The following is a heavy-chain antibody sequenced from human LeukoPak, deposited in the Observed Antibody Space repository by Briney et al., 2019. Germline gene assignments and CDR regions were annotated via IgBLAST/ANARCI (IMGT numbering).Heavy chain of an antibody. CDR2: IYYSGST. D-gene: IGHD3-22*01. Sequence: SETLSLTCTVSGVSISSGDYYWSWIRQPPGKDLEWIGYIYYSGSTYYNPSLKSRVTISVDTSKNQFSLKLSSVTAADTAVYYCARGLPYYYDSSGYYWDYWGQGTLVTVSS. CDR1: GVSISSGDYY. V-gene: IGHV4-30-4*01. CDR3: ARGLPYYYDSSGYYWDY. J-gene: IGHJ4*02.